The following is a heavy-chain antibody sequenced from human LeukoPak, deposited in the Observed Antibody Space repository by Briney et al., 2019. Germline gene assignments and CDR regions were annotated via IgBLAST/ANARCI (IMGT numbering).Heavy chain of an antibody. J-gene: IGHJ4*02. CDR1: GGSFSGYY. Sequence: SETLSLTCAVYGGSFSGYYWSWIRQPPGKGLEWIGEINHSGSTNYNPSLKSRVTISVGTPKNQSSLKLSSVTAADTAVYYCARGRRRTKIVADYWGQGTLVTVSS. CDR2: INHSGST. D-gene: IGHD1-7*01. V-gene: IGHV4-34*01. CDR3: ARGRRRTKIVADY.